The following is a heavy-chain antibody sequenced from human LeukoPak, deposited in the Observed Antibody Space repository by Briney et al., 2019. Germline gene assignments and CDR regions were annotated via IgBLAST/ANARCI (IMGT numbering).Heavy chain of an antibody. CDR3: AKDTLLLLY. CDR2: ISSSSSTI. CDR1: GFTFSSYS. J-gene: IGHJ4*02. Sequence: GGSLRLSCAASGFTFSSYSMNWVRQAPGKGLEWVSYISSSSSTIYYADSVKGRFTISRDNAKSTLYLQMNSLRAEDTALYYCAKDTLLLLYWGQGTLVTVSS. V-gene: IGHV3-48*01. D-gene: IGHD3-22*01.